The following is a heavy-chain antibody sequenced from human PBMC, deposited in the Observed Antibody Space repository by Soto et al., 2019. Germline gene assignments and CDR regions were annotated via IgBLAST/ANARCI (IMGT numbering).Heavy chain of an antibody. D-gene: IGHD6-6*01. J-gene: IGHJ4*02. CDR3: AREYRTSSQFDS. V-gene: IGHV3-23*01. Sequence: EVQLLEAGGGLVQPGGSLRLSCAASGFTSGTYAMSWVRQAPGKGLEWVSGITGSGGSTDYADSVKGRFTISRDTSRNTLYLQMSRLSVDDTAIYYCAREYRTSSQFDSWGQGTLVTVSS. CDR2: ITGSGGST. CDR1: GFTSGTYA.